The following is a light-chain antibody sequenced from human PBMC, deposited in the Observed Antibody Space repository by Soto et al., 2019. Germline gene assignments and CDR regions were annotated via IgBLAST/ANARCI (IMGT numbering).Light chain of an antibody. V-gene: IGKV1-33*01. J-gene: IGKJ3*01. CDR2: GAS. Sequence: DIQMTQSPSSLSAPVGARVSITCQASEDIRTSLSWFQHKPGRAPKLLIYGASYLETGVPSRFRGSGSGTDFTLTISSLQPEDIATYYCQHYNNLPPFTFGPGTIVDIK. CDR3: QHYNNLPPFT. CDR1: EDIRTS.